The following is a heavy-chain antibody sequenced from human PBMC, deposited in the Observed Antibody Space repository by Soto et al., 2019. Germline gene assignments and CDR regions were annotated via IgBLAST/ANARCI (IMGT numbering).Heavy chain of an antibody. CDR2: IYYSGNT. V-gene: IGHV4-31*01. J-gene: IGHJ3*02. CDR3: ARSHCTNGVCFRSNDAFDI. D-gene: IGHD2-8*01. Sequence: QVQLQESGPGLVKPSQTLSLTCTVSGGSISSGGDYWSWIRQHPGKGLEWIGYIYYSGNTYYNPSLKSPVTISVDTSTNQFSLRLSSVTAADTAVYYCARSHCTNGVCFRSNDAFDIWGQGTMVTVSS. CDR1: GGSISSGGDY.